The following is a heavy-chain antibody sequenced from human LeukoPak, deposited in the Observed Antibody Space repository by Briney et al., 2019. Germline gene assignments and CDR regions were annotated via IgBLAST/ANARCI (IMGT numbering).Heavy chain of an antibody. D-gene: IGHD2-2*01. J-gene: IGHJ4*02. V-gene: IGHV4-59*01. CDR3: ARGSNYFDY. CDR2: IYYSGSI. Sequence: PSETLSLTCTVSGGSISSYYWSWIRQPPGKGLEWIGYIYYSGSINYNPSLKGRVTISVDTSKNQFSLRLSSVSAADTAVYYCARGSNYFDYWGQGTLVTVSS. CDR1: GGSISSYY.